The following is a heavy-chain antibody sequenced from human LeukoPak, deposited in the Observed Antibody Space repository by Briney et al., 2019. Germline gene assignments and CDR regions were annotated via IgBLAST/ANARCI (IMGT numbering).Heavy chain of an antibody. CDR3: STGKLAY. CDR1: GFTFSSYW. V-gene: IGHV3-7*03. CDR2: IKQDGSEK. Sequence: SGGSLRLSCAASGFTFSSYWMSWVRQAPGKGQAWMANIKQDGSEKYYVDSVKGRFTISRDNAKNSLYLQMNSLRAEDTAVYYCSTGKLAYWGQGTLVTVSS. J-gene: IGHJ4*02. D-gene: IGHD3-10*01.